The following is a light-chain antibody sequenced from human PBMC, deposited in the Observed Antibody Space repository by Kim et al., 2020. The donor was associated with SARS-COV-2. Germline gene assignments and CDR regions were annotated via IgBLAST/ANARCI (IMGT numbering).Light chain of an antibody. CDR3: QSADSSGTLWV. J-gene: IGLJ3*02. Sequence: SYELTQPPSVSVSPGQTARITCSGDALPKQYAYWYQQKSSQAPVLVIYKDSERSSGIPERFSGSSSGTTVTLTISGVQAEDEADYYCQSADSSGTLWVFGGGTQLTVL. CDR2: KDS. V-gene: IGLV3-25*03. CDR1: ALPKQY.